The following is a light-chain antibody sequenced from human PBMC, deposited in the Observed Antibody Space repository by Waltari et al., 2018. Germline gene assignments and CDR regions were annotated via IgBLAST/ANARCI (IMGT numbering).Light chain of an antibody. CDR3: RQYYSTPAA. CDR2: WAS. Sequence: DIVMTQSPDSLAVSLGERATINCKSSQSVLYRSNNKFNLAWFQQEPGQPPKQLIYWASIREAGVPDRFSGSGAGTNFNLTSSSLQAEDVAVYYCRQYYSTPAAFGQGTKVEIK. CDR1: QSVLYRSNNKFN. V-gene: IGKV4-1*01. J-gene: IGKJ1*01.